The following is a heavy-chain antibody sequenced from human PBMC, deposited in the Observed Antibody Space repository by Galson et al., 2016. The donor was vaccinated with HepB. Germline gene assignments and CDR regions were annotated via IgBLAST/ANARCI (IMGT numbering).Heavy chain of an antibody. D-gene: IGHD3/OR15-3a*01. CDR2: ISINSDNK. J-gene: IGHJ4*02. Sequence: SLRLSCAASGFPFTAFSTNWVRQAPGKGLEWVSYISINSDNKHYIDTVMGRFIISRDNVRNSMYLQMNSLRDEDTAVYYCARDRDWAFDCWGQGALVTVSS. CDR3: ARDRDWAFDC. V-gene: IGHV3-48*02. CDR1: GFPFTAFS.